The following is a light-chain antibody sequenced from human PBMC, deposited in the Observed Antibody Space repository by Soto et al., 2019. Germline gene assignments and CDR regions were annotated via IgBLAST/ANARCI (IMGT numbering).Light chain of an antibody. V-gene: IGLV1-47*02. J-gene: IGLJ3*02. CDR1: SSNIGSNY. CDR3: AAWDDSPV. CDR2: SNT. Sequence: QSVLTQPPSASGTPGQRVTISCSGSSSNIGSNYVYWYQQLPGTAPKLLIYSNTQRPSGVPDRFSGSKSGTSASLAISGLRSDDEADYYCAAWDDSPVFGGGTKVTVL.